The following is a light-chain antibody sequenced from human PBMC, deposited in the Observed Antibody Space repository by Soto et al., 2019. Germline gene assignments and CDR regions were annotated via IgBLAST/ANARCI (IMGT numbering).Light chain of an antibody. CDR3: SSYTSSSIV. J-gene: IGLJ2*01. Sequence: QSALTQPASVSGSPGQSITISCSGTSSDVGGYNYVSWYQQHPGKAPKLIIYEVSNRPSGISHHFSGSKSGNTASLTISGLPAYDEADYYCSSYTSSSIVFGGGTKLTVL. V-gene: IGLV2-14*01. CDR2: EVS. CDR1: SSDVGGYNY.